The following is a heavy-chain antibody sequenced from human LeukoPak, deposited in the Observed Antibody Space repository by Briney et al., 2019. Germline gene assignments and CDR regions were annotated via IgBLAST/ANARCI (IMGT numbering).Heavy chain of an antibody. Sequence: PGGSLRLSCAASGFTFSSYSMNWVRQAPGKGLEWVSYISGTSSPRYYADSVKGRFTITRDNAKSSLYLQMNSLRAEDTAVYYCARDVYGDYAIDYWGQGTLVTVSS. CDR3: ARDVYGDYAIDY. J-gene: IGHJ4*02. V-gene: IGHV3-48*04. CDR1: GFTFSSYS. D-gene: IGHD4-17*01. CDR2: ISGTSSPR.